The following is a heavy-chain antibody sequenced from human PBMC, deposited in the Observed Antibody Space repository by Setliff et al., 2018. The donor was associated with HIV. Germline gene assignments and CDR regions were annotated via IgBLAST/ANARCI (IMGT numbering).Heavy chain of an antibody. J-gene: IGHJ3*01. V-gene: IGHV1-18*01. CDR3: ARPRVFDSFDV. CDR2: ISPYNGNT. CDR1: GYTFTSYG. Sequence: ASVKVSCKASGYTFTSYGIGWVRQAPGQGLEWMGWISPYNGNTWYAQKLRGRVTMTTDTSTSTAYMELGSLTSDGTAVYFCARPRVFDSFDVWGQGTMVTVSS.